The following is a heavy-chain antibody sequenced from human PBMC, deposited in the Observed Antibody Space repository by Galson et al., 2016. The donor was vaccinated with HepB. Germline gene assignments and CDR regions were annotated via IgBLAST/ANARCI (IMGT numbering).Heavy chain of an antibody. D-gene: IGHD3-10*01. CDR1: GYTFTSYD. Sequence: SVKVSCKASGYTFTSYDINWVRQATGQGLEWMGWMNPNSGNTSYARKFQGRVTMTRNTAIRTAYMELSSLRSEDTAVYYCARRGLINSDYYYYAMDVWGQGTTVTVS. CDR2: MNPNSGNT. J-gene: IGHJ6*02. CDR3: ARRGLINSDYYYYAMDV. V-gene: IGHV1-8*01.